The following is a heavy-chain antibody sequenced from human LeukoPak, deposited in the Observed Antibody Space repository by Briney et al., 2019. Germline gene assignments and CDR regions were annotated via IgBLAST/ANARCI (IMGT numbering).Heavy chain of an antibody. CDR2: IYGGGST. V-gene: IGHV3-53*01. D-gene: IGHD1-26*01. CDR1: GFTFSAYA. J-gene: IGHJ4*02. Sequence: PGGSLRLSCEASGFTFSAYAMTWVRQAPGKGLEWVSIIYGGGSTYYADSVKGRFTISRDNSKNTLYLQMNSLRADDTAVYYCASIVGTTQPDYWGQGTLVTVSS. CDR3: ASIVGTTQPDY.